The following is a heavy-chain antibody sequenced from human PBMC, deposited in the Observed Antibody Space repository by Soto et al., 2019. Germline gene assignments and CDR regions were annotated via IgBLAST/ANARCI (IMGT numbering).Heavy chain of an antibody. J-gene: IGHJ6*02. CDR3: ARASYYGSGSYYLYYGMDV. V-gene: IGHV4-31*03. CDR2: IYYSGST. Sequence: QVQLQEWGPGLVKPSQTVSLTCTVSGGSISSGGYYWSWIRQHPGKGLEWIGYIYYSGSTYYNPSLKSRVTISVDTSKNQFSLKLSSVTAADTAVYYCARASYYGSGSYYLYYGMDVWGQGTTVTVSS. D-gene: IGHD3-10*01. CDR1: GGSISSGGYY.